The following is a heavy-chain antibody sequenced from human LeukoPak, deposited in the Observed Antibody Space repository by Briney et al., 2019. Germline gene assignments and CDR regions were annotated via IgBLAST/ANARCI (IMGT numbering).Heavy chain of an antibody. CDR1: GGSFNSGDYY. CDR3: ARFRATNSDSSSWGLVGMDV. V-gene: IGHV4-30-4*08. Sequence: SETLSLTRTVSGGSFNSGDYYWSWIRQPPGKGLEWIGHIYYSGSTYYNPSLKSRFSISIDTSKNQFSLKLTSVTAADTAVYYCARFRATNSDSSSWGLVGMDVWGQGTTVTVSS. CDR2: IYYSGST. J-gene: IGHJ6*02. D-gene: IGHD6-13*01.